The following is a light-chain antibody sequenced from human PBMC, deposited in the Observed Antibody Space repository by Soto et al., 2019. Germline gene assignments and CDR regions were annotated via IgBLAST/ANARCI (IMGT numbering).Light chain of an antibody. CDR2: DVT. CDR1: SSDVGRYDY. Sequence: QSVLTQPRSVSASPGQSFTISCTGASSDVGRYDYVSWYQQHPGKAPKLIVYDVTERPSGVPDRFSGSKSGNTASLTISGLQAEDEADYSCCSFAGSYSYVFGTGTKVTVL. J-gene: IGLJ1*01. CDR3: CSFAGSYSYV. V-gene: IGLV2-11*01.